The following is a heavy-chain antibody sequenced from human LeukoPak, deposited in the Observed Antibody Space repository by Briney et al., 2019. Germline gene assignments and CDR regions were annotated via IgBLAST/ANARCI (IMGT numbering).Heavy chain of an antibody. V-gene: IGHV3-66*02. D-gene: IGHD3-22*01. Sequence: HSGGSLRLSCAASGFTVSSNFMNWVRQAPGKGPEWVSVIYSGGTTYYADSVKGRFTISRDNSKNTLYLQMNSLRAEDTAVYYCARGDVLLPYYCDSSGYYVFDYWGQGTLVTVSS. CDR1: GFTVSSNF. CDR3: ARGDVLLPYYCDSSGYYVFDY. CDR2: IYSGGTT. J-gene: IGHJ4*02.